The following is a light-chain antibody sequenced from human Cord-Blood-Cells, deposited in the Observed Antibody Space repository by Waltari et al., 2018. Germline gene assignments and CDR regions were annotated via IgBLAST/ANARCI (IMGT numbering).Light chain of an antibody. J-gene: IGKJ2*01. CDR2: GAS. V-gene: IGKV3-15*01. CDR1: QSVSSN. Sequence: EIVLTQSPATLSVSPGERATISCRASQSVSSNLAWYQQKPGQAPTLLIYGASTRATGIPARFSGSGSGTEFTLTISSLQSEDFAVYYCQQYNNWPYTFGQGTKLEIK. CDR3: QQYNNWPYT.